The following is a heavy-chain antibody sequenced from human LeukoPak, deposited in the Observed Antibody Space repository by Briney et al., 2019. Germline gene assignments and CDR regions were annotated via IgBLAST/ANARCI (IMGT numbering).Heavy chain of an antibody. V-gene: IGHV3-21*04. CDR1: GFTFSSYS. Sequence: GGSLRLSCAASGFTFSSYSMNWVRQAPGKGLEWVSSISSSSSYIYYADSVKDRFTISRDNAKNSLYLQMNSPRAEDTAVYYCAKGSVVPAARRVYYYYYGMDVWGQGTTVTVSS. CDR2: ISSSSSYI. CDR3: AKGSVVPAARRVYYYYYGMDV. D-gene: IGHD2-2*01. J-gene: IGHJ6*02.